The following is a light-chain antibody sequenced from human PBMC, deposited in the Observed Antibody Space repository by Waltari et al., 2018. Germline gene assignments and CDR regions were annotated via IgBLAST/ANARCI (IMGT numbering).Light chain of an antibody. Sequence: VLTQPPSVSGAPGQTVTISCTGTTSNIGAGSDVQWYQQPTGTAPKLLIHGNYIRPSGVPDRFSGSKSATSASLVITGLQADDEADYYCLCYDSSLSAYVFGSGTHVTVL. J-gene: IGLJ1*01. CDR1: TSNIGAGSD. CDR3: LCYDSSLSAYV. V-gene: IGLV1-40*01. CDR2: GNY.